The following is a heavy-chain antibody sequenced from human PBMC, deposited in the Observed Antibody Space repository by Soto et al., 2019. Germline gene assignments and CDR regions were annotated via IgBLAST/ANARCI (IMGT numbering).Heavy chain of an antibody. CDR1: GGSISSGGYY. V-gene: IGHV4-31*03. J-gene: IGHJ6*02. Sequence: KSSETLSLTCTVSGGSISSGGYYWSWIRQHPGKGLEWIGYIYYSGSTYYNPSLKSRVTISVDTSKNQFSLKLSSVTAADTAVYYCARGQEKWELRGYYYYGMDVWGQGTTVTVSS. CDR2: IYYSGST. CDR3: ARGQEKWELRGYYYYGMDV. D-gene: IGHD1-26*01.